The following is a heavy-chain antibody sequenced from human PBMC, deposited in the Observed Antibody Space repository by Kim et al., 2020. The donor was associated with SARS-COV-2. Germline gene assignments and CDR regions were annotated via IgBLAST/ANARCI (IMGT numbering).Heavy chain of an antibody. CDR3: PRGRAGYADY. V-gene: IGHV3-74*01. J-gene: IGHJ4*02. CDR1: GFTFSSYW. CDR2: IDSDGSST. Sequence: GSLRLSCAASGFTFSSYWTHWVRQAPGKGLVWVSRIDSDGSSTYYADSVKGRFTISRDNAKNTLYLQMNSLRAEDTAVYYCPRGRAGYADYWGQGTLVTVSS. D-gene: IGHD5-12*01.